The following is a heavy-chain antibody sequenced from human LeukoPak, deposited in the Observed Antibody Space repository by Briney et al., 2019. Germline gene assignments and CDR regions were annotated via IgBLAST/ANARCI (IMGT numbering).Heavy chain of an antibody. CDR2: IRSKANSYAT. CDR1: GFTFSGSA. V-gene: IGHV3-73*01. J-gene: IGHJ6*03. CDR3: TRPKIVGAPQDVYYYYYMDV. D-gene: IGHD1-26*01. Sequence: GGSLRLSCAASGFTFSGSAMHWVRQASGKGLEWVGRIRSKANSYATAYAASVKGRFTISRDDSKNTAYLQMNSLKTEDTAVYYCTRPKIVGAPQDVYYYYYMDVWGKGTTVTVSS.